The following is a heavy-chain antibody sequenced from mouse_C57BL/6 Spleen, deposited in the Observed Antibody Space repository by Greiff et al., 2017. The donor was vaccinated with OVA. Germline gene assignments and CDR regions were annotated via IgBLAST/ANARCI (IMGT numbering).Heavy chain of an antibody. CDR1: GYSFTDYN. J-gene: IGHJ4*01. Sequence: VQLQQSGPELVKPGASVKISCKASGYSFTDYNMNWVKQSNGKSLEWIGVINPNYGTTSYNQKFKGKATLTVDQSSSTAYMQLTSLTSEDSAVYYCARGYYGNYVQAMDYWGQGTSVTVSS. CDR3: ARGYYGNYVQAMDY. V-gene: IGHV1-39*01. D-gene: IGHD2-1*01. CDR2: INPNYGTT.